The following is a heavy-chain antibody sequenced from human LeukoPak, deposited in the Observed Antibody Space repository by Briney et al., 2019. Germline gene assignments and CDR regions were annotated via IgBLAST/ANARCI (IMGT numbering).Heavy chain of an antibody. CDR3: ARDRYSSSSGNWYDP. CDR2: INHSGST. V-gene: IGHV4-34*01. CDR1: GGSFSGYY. J-gene: IGHJ5*02. Sequence: TSETLSLTCAVYGGSFSGYYWSWIRQPPGKGLEWIGEINHSGSTNYNPSLKSRVTISVDTSKNQFSLKLSSVTAADTAVYYCARDRYSSSSGNWYDPWGQGTLVTVSS. D-gene: IGHD6-6*01.